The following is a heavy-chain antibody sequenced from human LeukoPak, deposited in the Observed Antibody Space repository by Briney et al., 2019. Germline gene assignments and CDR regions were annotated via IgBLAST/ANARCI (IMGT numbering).Heavy chain of an antibody. V-gene: IGHV4-39*01. CDR3: ARHPPRDGSAFDY. J-gene: IGHJ4*02. CDR2: MYYSGTT. Sequence: SETLSLTCTVSGGSISSGSYYWGWIRQPPGKGLEWIASMYYSGTTFYSPSLKSRVTISVDTSKNQLSLKLGSVTAADTAVYYCARHPPRDGSAFDYWGQGTLVAVSS. CDR1: GGSISSGSYY.